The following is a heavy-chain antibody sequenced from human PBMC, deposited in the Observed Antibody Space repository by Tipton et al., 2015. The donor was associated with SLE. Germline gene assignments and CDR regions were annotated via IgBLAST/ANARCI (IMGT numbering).Heavy chain of an antibody. D-gene: IGHD6-19*01. CDR3: AKGYSSGWYGKPGDY. J-gene: IGHJ4*02. CDR2: IYSGGNK. CDR1: GFTFSSYA. V-gene: IGHV3-23*03. Sequence: SLRLSCAASGFTFSSYAMSWVRQAPGKGLEWVSVIYSGGNKYYADSVKGRFTISRDNSKNTLYLQMNSLRAEDTAVYYCAKGYSSGWYGKPGDYWGQGTLVTVSS.